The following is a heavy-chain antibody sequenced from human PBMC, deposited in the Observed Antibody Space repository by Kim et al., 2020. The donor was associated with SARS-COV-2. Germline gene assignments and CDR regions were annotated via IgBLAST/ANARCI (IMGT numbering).Heavy chain of an antibody. V-gene: IGHV4-38-2*02. Sequence: SETLSLTCTVSGYSISSGYYWGWIRQPPGKGLEWIGSIYHSGSTYYNPSLKSRVTISVDTSKNQFSLKLSSVTAPDTAVYYCARSGVISALDIWGQGTMV. CDR1: GYSISSGYY. CDR3: ARSGVISALDI. J-gene: IGHJ3*02. CDR2: IYHSGST. D-gene: IGHD3-10*01.